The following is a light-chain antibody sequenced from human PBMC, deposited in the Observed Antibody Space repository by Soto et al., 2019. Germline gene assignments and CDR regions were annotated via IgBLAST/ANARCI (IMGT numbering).Light chain of an antibody. CDR3: CSYAGSSTHYV. CDR1: SSDVGSYNA. CDR2: EVT. V-gene: IGLV2-23*02. Sequence: QSALTQPASVSGSPGQSITISCTGTSSDVGSYNAVSWYQQHPDKAPKLIIYEVTKRPSGIFNRFSGSKSGNTASLTISGFQAEDEADYYCCSYAGSSTHYVFGTGTKVTVL. J-gene: IGLJ1*01.